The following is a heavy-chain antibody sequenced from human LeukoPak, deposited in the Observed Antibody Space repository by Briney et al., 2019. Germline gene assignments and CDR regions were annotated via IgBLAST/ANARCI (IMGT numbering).Heavy chain of an antibody. CDR2: INPNSGGT. Sequence: ASVKVSCKASGYTFTGYYMHWVRQAPGQGLEWMGWINPNSGGTNYAQKFQGRVTMTRDTSISTAYMEPSRLRSDDTAVYYCARGLERYDSSGYYSSALRYWGQGTLVTVSS. D-gene: IGHD3-22*01. CDR3: ARGLERYDSSGYYSSALRY. J-gene: IGHJ4*02. CDR1: GYTFTGYY. V-gene: IGHV1-2*02.